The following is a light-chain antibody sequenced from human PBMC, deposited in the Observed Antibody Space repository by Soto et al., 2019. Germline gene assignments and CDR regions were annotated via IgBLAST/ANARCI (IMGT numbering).Light chain of an antibody. J-gene: IGKJ2*01. CDR3: QQYGSSPRT. Sequence: ETVLTQSPGTLSLSPGERATLSCRASQSVNSSYLAWYQQKPGQAPRLLIYGASSRATGIPDRFGGSGSGTDFTLTISRLEPEDFAVYYCQQYGSSPRTFGQGTKLEIK. CDR1: QSVNSSY. V-gene: IGKV3-20*01. CDR2: GAS.